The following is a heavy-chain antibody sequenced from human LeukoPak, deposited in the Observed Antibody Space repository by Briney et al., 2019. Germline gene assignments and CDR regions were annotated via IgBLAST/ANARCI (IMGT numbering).Heavy chain of an antibody. Sequence: SETLSLTCTVSGGSISSSSYYWSWIRQPPGKGLEWIGYIYYSGSTNYNPSLKSRVTISVDTSKNQFSLKLSSVTAADTAVYYCARVDYRDAFDIWGQGTMVTVSS. CDR2: IYYSGST. J-gene: IGHJ3*02. V-gene: IGHV4-61*01. CDR1: GGSISSSSYY. CDR3: ARVDYRDAFDI. D-gene: IGHD4-11*01.